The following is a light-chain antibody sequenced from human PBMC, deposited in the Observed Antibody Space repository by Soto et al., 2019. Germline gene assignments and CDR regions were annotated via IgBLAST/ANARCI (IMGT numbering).Light chain of an antibody. CDR2: GAS. V-gene: IGKV3D-15*01. J-gene: IGKJ1*01. CDR1: QSVSSN. Sequence: IVMTQSPATLSVSPGERATLSCRASQSVSSNLAWYQQKPGQAPRLLIYGASTRATGIPDRFSGSGSGTDFTLTISRLEPEDVAVYYCQQYEAVVTFGQGTKVDIK. CDR3: QQYEAVVT.